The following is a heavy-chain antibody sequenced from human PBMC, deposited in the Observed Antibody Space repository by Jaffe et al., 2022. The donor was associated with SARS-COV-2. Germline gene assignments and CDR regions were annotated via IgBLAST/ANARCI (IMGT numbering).Heavy chain of an antibody. CDR3: TRGYCSSTSCYVGENWFDP. CDR2: IRSKANSYAT. Sequence: EVQLVESGGGLVQPGGSLKLSCAASGFTFSGSAMHWVRQASGKGLEWVGRIRSKANSYATAYAASVKGRFTISRDDSKNTAYLQMNSLKTEDTAVYYCTRGYCSSTSCYVGENWFDPWGQGTLVTVSS. V-gene: IGHV3-73*02. J-gene: IGHJ5*02. D-gene: IGHD2-2*01. CDR1: GFTFSGSA.